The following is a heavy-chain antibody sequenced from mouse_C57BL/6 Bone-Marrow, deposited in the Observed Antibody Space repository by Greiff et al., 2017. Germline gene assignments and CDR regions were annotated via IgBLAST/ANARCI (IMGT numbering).Heavy chain of an antibody. CDR2: ISSGSSTI. J-gene: IGHJ4*01. D-gene: IGHD1-1*01. Sequence: EVKVVESGGGLVKPGGSLKLSCAASGFTFSDYGMHWVRQAPEKGLEWVAYISSGSSTIYYADTVKGRFTISRDNAKSTLFLQMTSLRSEDTAMYYCARTNYYGSSLTMDYWGQGTSVTVSS. CDR3: ARTNYYGSSLTMDY. V-gene: IGHV5-17*01. CDR1: GFTFSDYG.